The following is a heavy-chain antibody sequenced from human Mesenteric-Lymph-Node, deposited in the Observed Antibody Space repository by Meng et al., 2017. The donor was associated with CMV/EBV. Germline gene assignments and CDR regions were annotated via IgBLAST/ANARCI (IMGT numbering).Heavy chain of an antibody. Sequence: LTCTVSGGSISSYYWSWIRQPAGKGLEWIGSIYTSGSTNYNPSLKSRVTISVDTSKNQFSLKLSSVTAADTAVYYCSNTGGYYFDYWGQGTLVTVSS. D-gene: IGHD7-27*01. CDR2: IYTSGST. CDR1: GGSISSYY. J-gene: IGHJ4*02. CDR3: SNTGGYYFDY. V-gene: IGHV4-4*07.